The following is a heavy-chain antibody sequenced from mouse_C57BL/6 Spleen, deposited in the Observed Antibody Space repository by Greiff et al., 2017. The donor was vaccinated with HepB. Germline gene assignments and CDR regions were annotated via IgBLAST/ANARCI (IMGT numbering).Heavy chain of an antibody. CDR2: INPNNGGT. CDR1: GYTFTDYN. Sequence: EVQLQESGPELVKPGASVKMSCKASGYTFTDYNMHWVKQSHGKSLEWIGYINPNNGGTSYNQKFKGKATLTVNKSSSTAYMELRSLTSEDSAVYYCAGSYGSSPYWYFDVWGTGTTVTVSS. CDR3: AGSYGSSPYWYFDV. D-gene: IGHD1-1*01. J-gene: IGHJ1*03. V-gene: IGHV1-22*01.